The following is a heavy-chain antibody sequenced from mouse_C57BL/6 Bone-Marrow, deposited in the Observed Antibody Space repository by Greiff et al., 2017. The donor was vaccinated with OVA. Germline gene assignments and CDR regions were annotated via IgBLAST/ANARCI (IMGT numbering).Heavy chain of an antibody. D-gene: IGHD1-1*01. V-gene: IGHV1-62-2*01. CDR3: ASDKVLYYDSSSFDY. Sequence: QVQLQQSGAELVKPGASVKLSCKASGYTFTEYTIHWVKQRSGQGLEWIGWFYPGSGSIKYNEKFKDKATLTADKSSSPVYMGLRRLTSEDSAIYICASDKVLYYDSSSFDYWGQGTTLTVSS. CDR1: GYTFTEYT. J-gene: IGHJ2*01. CDR2: FYPGSGSI.